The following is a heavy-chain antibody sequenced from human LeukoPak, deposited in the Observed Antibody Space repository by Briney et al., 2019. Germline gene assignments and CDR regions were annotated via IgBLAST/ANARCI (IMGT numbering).Heavy chain of an antibody. CDR3: ARRNRYYDSSGYYLVLDY. CDR2: IIPIFGTA. D-gene: IGHD3-22*01. CDR1: GGTFSSYA. J-gene: IGHJ4*02. V-gene: IGHV1-69*06. Sequence: VASVKVSCKASGGTFSSYAISWVRQAPGQGLEWMGGIIPIFGTANYAQKFQGRVTITADKSTSTAYMELSSLRSDDTAVYYCARRNRYYDSSGYYLVLDYWGQGTLVTVSS.